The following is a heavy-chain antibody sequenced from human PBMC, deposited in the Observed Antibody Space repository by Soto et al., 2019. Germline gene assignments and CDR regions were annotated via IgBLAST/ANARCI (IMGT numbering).Heavy chain of an antibody. V-gene: IGHV4-39*01. J-gene: IGHJ4*02. D-gene: IGHD6-6*01. CDR1: GGSISSSSYY. Sequence: SETLSLTCTVSGGSISSSSYYWGWIRQPPGKGLEWIGSIYYSGSTYYNPSLKSRVTISVDTSKNQFSLKLGSVTAADTAVYYCASPGMYAARPPPFDYWGQGTLVTVSS. CDR2: IYYSGST. CDR3: ASPGMYAARPPPFDY.